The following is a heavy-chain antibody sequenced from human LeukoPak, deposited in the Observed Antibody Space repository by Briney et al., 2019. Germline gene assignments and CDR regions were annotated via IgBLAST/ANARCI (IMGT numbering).Heavy chain of an antibody. CDR1: GFTLSSYA. V-gene: IGHV3-30*01. D-gene: IGHD6-19*01. CDR2: ISYDGSNK. CDR3: ARVYVGGWYSGVFDY. J-gene: IGHJ4*02. Sequence: GGSLRLSCAASGFTLSSYAMHWVRQAPGKGLEWVAVISYDGSNKYYADSVKGRFTISRDNSKNTLYLQMNSLRAEDTAVYYCARVYVGGWYSGVFDYWGQGTLVTVSS.